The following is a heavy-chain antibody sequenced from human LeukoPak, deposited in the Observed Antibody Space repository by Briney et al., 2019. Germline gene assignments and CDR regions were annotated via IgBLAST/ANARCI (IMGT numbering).Heavy chain of an antibody. D-gene: IGHD3-22*01. J-gene: IGHJ4*02. CDR3: TTDPVFNYYDSSGYYYGDY. CDR1: GFTFSNAW. CDR2: IKSKTDGGTT. V-gene: IGHV3-15*01. Sequence: PGGSLRLSCAASGFTFSNAWMSWVRQAPGKGLEWVGRIKSKTDGGTTDYAAPVKGRFTISRDDSKNTLYLQMNSLKTEDTAVYYCTTDPVFNYYDSSGYYYGDYWGQGTLVTVSS.